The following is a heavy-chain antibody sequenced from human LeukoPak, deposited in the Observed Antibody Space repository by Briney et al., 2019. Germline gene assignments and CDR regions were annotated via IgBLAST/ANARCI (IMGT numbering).Heavy chain of an antibody. Sequence: GGSLRLSCAASGFTFRSYAMSWVRQAPGKGLEWVSAISGSGGSTYYADSVKGRLTISRDNSKNMLFLQMSSLRAEDTAIYYCAKSIYGDFDAFDVWGQGTMVTVSS. V-gene: IGHV3-23*01. J-gene: IGHJ3*01. D-gene: IGHD4-17*01. CDR1: GFTFRSYA. CDR2: ISGSGGST. CDR3: AKSIYGDFDAFDV.